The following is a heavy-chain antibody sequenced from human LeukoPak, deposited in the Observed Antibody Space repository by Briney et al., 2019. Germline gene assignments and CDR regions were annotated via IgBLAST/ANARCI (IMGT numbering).Heavy chain of an antibody. CDR3: ARERREQLLPPYTRSVTYFDY. J-gene: IGHJ4*02. V-gene: IGHV4-38-2*02. CDR2: IYHSGST. CDR1: GYSISSGYY. D-gene: IGHD2-2*01. Sequence: SETLSLTCTVSGYSISSGYYWGWIRQPPGKGLEWIGSIYHSGSTYYNPSLKRRVTISVDTSKNHFSLKLSSVTAADTAVYYCARERREQLLPPYTRSVTYFDYWGQGTLVTVSS.